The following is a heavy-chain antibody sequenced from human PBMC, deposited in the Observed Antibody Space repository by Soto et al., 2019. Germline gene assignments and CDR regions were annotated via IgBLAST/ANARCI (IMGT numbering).Heavy chain of an antibody. CDR2: ISSSSSNI. CDR3: ARGFTVAYFDY. D-gene: IGHD4-17*01. J-gene: IGHJ4*02. V-gene: IGHV3-11*04. Sequence: GGSLRLSCAASGYTFSDYYMSWIRQAPGKGLEWISYISSSSSNIYYADSVKGRFTITRDNAKNSLYLQMNSLRAEDTAVYYCARGFTVAYFDYWGQGTLVTVSS. CDR1: GYTFSDYY.